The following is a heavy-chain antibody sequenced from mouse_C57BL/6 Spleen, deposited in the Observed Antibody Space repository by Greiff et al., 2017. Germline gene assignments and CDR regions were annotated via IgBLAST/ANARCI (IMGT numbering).Heavy chain of an antibody. CDR2: INPGSGGT. Sequence: QVQLQQSGAELVRPGTSVKVSCKASGYAFTNYLIEWVKQRPGQGLEWIGVINPGSGGTNYNEKFKGKATMTADKSSITAYMQLSSLTSEDSAVYFCASSGFLYAMDYWGQGTSVTVSS. J-gene: IGHJ4*01. V-gene: IGHV1-54*01. D-gene: IGHD4-1*01. CDR3: ASSGFLYAMDY. CDR1: GYAFTNYL.